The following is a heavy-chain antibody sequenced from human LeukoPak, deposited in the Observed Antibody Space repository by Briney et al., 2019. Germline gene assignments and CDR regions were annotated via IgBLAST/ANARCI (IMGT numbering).Heavy chain of an antibody. Sequence: PGRSLRLSCAASGFTFSSYAMHWVRQAPGKGLEWVAVISYDGSNKYYADSVKGRFTISRDNSKNTLYLQMNSLRAEDTAVYYCASDRGDYGMDVWGHGTTVTVSS. CDR2: ISYDGSNK. J-gene: IGHJ6*02. CDR1: GFTFSSYA. V-gene: IGHV3-30*04. D-gene: IGHD3-10*01. CDR3: ASDRGDYGMDV.